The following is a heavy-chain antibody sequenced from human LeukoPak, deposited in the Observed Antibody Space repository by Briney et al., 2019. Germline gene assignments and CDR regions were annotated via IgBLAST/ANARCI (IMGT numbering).Heavy chain of an antibody. V-gene: IGHV4-4*09. CDR2: IHTSGNT. Sequence: SETLSLTCTVSGASISSYYWRWVRQPPGKGLEWVGYIHTSGNTNSTPSLKSRLTMSVDTSKNEFSLKLRSVAAADTALYYCARGHFDSSGSSNPLDSWGQGTLVTVSS. D-gene: IGHD3-22*01. CDR1: GASISSYY. CDR3: ARGHFDSSGSSNPLDS. J-gene: IGHJ4*02.